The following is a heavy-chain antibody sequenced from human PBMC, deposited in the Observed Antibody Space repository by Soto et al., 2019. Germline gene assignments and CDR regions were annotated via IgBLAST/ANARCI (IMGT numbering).Heavy chain of an antibody. CDR2: ISYDGSNK. Sequence: QVQPVESGGGVVQPGRSLRLSCAASGFTFSSYAMHWVRQAPGKGLEWVAVISYDGSNKYYADSVKGRFTISRDNSKNTLYLQMNSLRAEDTAVYYCARDRDLTFDYWGQGTLVTVSS. CDR3: ARDRDLTFDY. CDR1: GFTFSSYA. J-gene: IGHJ4*02. V-gene: IGHV3-30-3*01. D-gene: IGHD7-27*01.